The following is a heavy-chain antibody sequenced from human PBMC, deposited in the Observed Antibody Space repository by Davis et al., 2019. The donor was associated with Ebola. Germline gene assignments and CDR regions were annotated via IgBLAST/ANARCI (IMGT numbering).Heavy chain of an antibody. CDR3: AKDFIGTLLWGVFDY. V-gene: IGHV3-21*04. J-gene: IGHJ4*02. CDR2: ISSSSSYI. Sequence: GESLKISCAASGFTFSYYSMNWVRQAPGKGLEWVSSISSSSSYIYYADSVKGRFTISRDNAKNTLYLQMNSLRAEDTAVYYCAKDFIGTLLWGVFDYWGQGTLVTVSS. CDR1: GFTFSYYS. D-gene: IGHD2-2*01.